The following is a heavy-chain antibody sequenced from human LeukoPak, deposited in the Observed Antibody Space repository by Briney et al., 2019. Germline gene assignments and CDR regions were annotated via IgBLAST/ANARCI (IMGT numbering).Heavy chain of an antibody. CDR1: GFTFSSYW. J-gene: IGHJ4*02. CDR2: FGTRSSSI. CDR3: ARERDEGFDY. V-gene: IGHV3-21*01. Sequence: GGSLRLSCAASGFTFSSYWMHWVRQAPGKGLEWVSSFGTRSSSIYYADSVKGRFTISRDNARNSLYLQMNSLKAEDTAVYYCARERDEGFDYWGQGTLVTVSS. D-gene: IGHD5-24*01.